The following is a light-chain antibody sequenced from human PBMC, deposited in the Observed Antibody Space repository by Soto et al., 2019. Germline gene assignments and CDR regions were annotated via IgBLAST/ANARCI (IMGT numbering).Light chain of an antibody. CDR2: DAS. V-gene: IGKV3-11*01. J-gene: IGKJ5*01. CDR1: QSISTY. Sequence: EIVLTQSPATLSLSPGERATLSCRASQSISTYLAWFQQKPGQAPRLLIYDASNRATGIPARFSGSGSGTDFTLTISYLEPEDFAVYYCQQRGNWPPITFGQGTRLEMK. CDR3: QQRGNWPPIT.